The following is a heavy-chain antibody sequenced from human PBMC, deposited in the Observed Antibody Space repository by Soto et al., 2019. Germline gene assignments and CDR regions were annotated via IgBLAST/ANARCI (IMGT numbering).Heavy chain of an antibody. CDR3: TTTGNDYGDFDS. Sequence: ASVKVSCKVSGHPLSQLSMHWVRQAPGKGLEWVGGFDADEGKTIYGQKFQDRITMTEDKSTDTAYMELSTLISEDTATYYCTTTGNDYGDFDSWGQGTLVTVSS. CDR2: FDADEGKT. D-gene: IGHD4-17*01. V-gene: IGHV1-24*01. CDR1: GHPLSQLS. J-gene: IGHJ4*02.